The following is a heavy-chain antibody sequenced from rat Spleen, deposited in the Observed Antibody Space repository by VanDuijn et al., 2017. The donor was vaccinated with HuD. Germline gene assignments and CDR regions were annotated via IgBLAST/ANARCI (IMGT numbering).Heavy chain of an antibody. CDR3: ARHGYGGYSGPFAY. CDR1: GFTFSNYD. V-gene: IGHV5-7*01. D-gene: IGHD1-11*01. Sequence: EVQLVESGGGLVQPGRSMKLSCAASGFTFSNYDMAWVRQAPKKGLEWVATIRHDGSGTNYGDSVKGRFTISRDSAKSTLYLQMDSLRSEDTATYYCARHGYGGYSGPFAYWGQGVMVTVSS. J-gene: IGHJ2*01. CDR2: IRHDGSGT.